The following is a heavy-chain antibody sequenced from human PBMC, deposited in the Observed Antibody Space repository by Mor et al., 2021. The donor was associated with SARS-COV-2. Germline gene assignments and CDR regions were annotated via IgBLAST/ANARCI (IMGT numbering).Heavy chain of an antibody. CDR3: ARDSDTTASHWYFDL. V-gene: IGHV3-33*01. J-gene: IGHJ2*01. D-gene: IGHD1-26*01. CDR2: IWAAGNKK. Sequence: GLEWVADIWAAGNKKYFADSVKGRVTISRDTYKNTVYLQMSSLSADDTAVYYCARDSDTTASHWYFDLWGRGTLVTVSS.